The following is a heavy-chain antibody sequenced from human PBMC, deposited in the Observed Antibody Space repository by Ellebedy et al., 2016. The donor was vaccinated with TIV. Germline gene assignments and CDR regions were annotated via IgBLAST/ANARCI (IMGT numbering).Heavy chain of an antibody. V-gene: IGHV3-21*01. CDR3: ARGGFPGGSSWYEREYYYYYGMDV. CDR1: GFTFSTYG. CDR2: ISSSSSYI. Sequence: GESLKISCAASGFTFSTYGMHWVRQAPGKGLEWVSSISSSSSYIYYADSVKGRFTISRDNAKNSLYLQMNSLRAEDTAVYYCARGGFPGGSSWYEREYYYYYGMDVWGQGTTVTVSS. D-gene: IGHD6-13*01. J-gene: IGHJ6*02.